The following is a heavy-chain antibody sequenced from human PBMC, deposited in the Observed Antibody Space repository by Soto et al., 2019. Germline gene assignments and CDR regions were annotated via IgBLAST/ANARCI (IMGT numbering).Heavy chain of an antibody. D-gene: IGHD5-12*01. CDR2: IKQDGSEK. CDR3: ATSGGGWLQPPV. J-gene: IGHJ4*02. V-gene: IGHV3-7*03. CDR1: GFTFRSNW. Sequence: GGTLRRSCAASGFTFRSNWMSWVRQAPGKGLEWVANIKQDGSEKYYVDSVKGRFTTSRDNAKNSLYLQMNSLRAEDTAVYYCATSGGGWLQPPVWGQGTLVTFSS.